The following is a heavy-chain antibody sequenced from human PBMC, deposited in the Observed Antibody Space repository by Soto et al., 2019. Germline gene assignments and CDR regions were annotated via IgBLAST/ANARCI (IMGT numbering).Heavy chain of an antibody. CDR1: GFTFSSYS. Sequence: EVQLVESGGGLVKPGGSLRLSCAASGFTFSSYSMNWVRQAPGKGLEWVSSISSSSSYIYYADSVKGRFTISRDNAKNALDLQMNSLRAEDTAVYYCARDNGVTIFGGVGDFYYYGMDVWGQGTTVTVSS. CDR3: ARDNGVTIFGGVGDFYYYGMDV. J-gene: IGHJ6*02. CDR2: ISSSSSYI. D-gene: IGHD3-3*01. V-gene: IGHV3-21*01.